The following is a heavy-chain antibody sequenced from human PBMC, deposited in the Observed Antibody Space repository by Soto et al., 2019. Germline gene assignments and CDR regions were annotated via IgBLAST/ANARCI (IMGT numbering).Heavy chain of an antibody. Sequence: PGGSLRLSCAASGFTFDDYAMHWVRQAPGKGPEWVSGISWDSTSIGYADSVKGRFTISRDNAKKSLYLQMNSLRAEDTAVYYCARSPGYSYGDYWGQGTLVTVSS. J-gene: IGHJ4*02. V-gene: IGHV3-9*01. D-gene: IGHD5-18*01. CDR2: ISWDSTSI. CDR3: ARSPGYSYGDY. CDR1: GFTFDDYA.